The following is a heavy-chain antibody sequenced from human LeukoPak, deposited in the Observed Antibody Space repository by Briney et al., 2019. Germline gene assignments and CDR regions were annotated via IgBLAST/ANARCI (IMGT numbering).Heavy chain of an antibody. J-gene: IGHJ4*02. D-gene: IGHD2-2*01. Sequence: GASVKVSCKASGYTFSNYGLTWLRQAPGQGLEWMGWISPYNGNTNFARKFQGRVTMTTDTSTSTAYMDLRSLRSDDTAVYYCARSLWYYDFSSTTYDDYWGQGTLVTVSS. CDR2: ISPYNGNT. CDR1: GYTFSNYG. CDR3: ARSLWYYDFSSTTYDDY. V-gene: IGHV1-18*01.